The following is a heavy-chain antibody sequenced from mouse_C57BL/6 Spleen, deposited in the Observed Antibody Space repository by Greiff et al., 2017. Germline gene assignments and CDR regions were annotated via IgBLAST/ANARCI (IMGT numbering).Heavy chain of an antibody. V-gene: IGHV1-64*01. CDR1: GYTFTSYW. Sequence: QVQLQQPGAELVKPGASVKLSCKASGYTFTSYWMHWVKQRPGQGLEWIGMIHPNSGSTNYNEKFKSKATLTVDKSSSTAYMQLSSLTSEDSAVYYCARSYYDYPYFDYGGQGTTRTVSS. D-gene: IGHD2-4*01. CDR3: ARSYYDYPYFDY. J-gene: IGHJ2*01. CDR2: IHPNSGST.